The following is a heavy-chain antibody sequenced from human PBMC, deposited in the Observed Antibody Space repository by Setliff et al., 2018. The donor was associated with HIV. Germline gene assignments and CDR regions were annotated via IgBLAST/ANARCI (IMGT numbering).Heavy chain of an antibody. J-gene: IGHJ4*02. Sequence: ASVKVSCKASGYTFSSHAINWVRQAPGQGLEWMGWINTHTGNPTYAQGFTGRFVFSLDTSVSTAYLQISSLKPEDTGVYYCARVRNWSDYWGQGTLVTVSS. CDR1: GYTFSSHA. V-gene: IGHV7-4-1*02. CDR2: INTHTGNP. CDR3: ARVRNWSDY.